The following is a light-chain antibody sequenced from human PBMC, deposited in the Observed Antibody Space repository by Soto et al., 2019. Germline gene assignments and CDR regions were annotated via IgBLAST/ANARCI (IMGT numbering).Light chain of an antibody. V-gene: IGKV3-15*01. CDR1: QSVGTN. CDR3: QQYGSSPIT. Sequence: EIVMSQSPATLSVSPGERVTLSCRASQSVGTNLAWYQQKVAQAPRLLIYGASTRANGIPARFSGSGSGTEFSLSISSLQSEDFAVFYCQQYGSSPITFGQGTRLEIK. J-gene: IGKJ5*01. CDR2: GAS.